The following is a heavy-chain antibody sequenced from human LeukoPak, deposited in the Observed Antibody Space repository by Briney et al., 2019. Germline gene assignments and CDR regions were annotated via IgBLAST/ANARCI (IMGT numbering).Heavy chain of an antibody. D-gene: IGHD3-10*01. V-gene: IGHV3-48*02. CDR1: GFIFNTYS. J-gene: IGHJ4*02. CDR3: ARDTYFGSGNYQNLGGRFDY. Sequence: GGSLRLSCAVSGFIFNTYSMNWVRQAPGKGLEWVSYISSTGSVIFYADSVKGRFTISRDNVKKSLYLQMSSLRDEDTAVYYCARDTYFGSGNYQNLGGRFDYWGQGSLVTVSS. CDR2: ISSTGSVI.